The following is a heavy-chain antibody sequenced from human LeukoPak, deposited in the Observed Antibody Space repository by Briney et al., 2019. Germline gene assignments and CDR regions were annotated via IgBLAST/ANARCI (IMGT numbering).Heavy chain of an antibody. CDR1: GFTFSSYS. J-gene: IGHJ6*04. CDR3: ASFYDILTGCQNYYYGMDV. Sequence: PGGSLRLSCAASGFTFSSYSMNWVRQAPGKGLEWVSSISSSSSYIYYTDSVKGRFTISRDNAKNSLYLQMNSLRAEDTAVYYCASFYDILTGCQNYYYGMDVWGKGTTVTVSS. D-gene: IGHD3-9*01. CDR2: ISSSSSYI. V-gene: IGHV3-21*01.